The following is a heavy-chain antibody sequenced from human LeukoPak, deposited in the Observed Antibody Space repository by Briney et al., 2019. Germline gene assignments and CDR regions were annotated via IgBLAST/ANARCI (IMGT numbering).Heavy chain of an antibody. CDR3: ARGRCSGGSCQPHWYFDL. Sequence: GGSLRLSCAASGFTFSTYTMNWVRQVPGKGLEWVSSISSGSSYIYYADSVKGRFIISRDNAKNSLYLQMNSLRAEDTAVYYCARGRCSGGSCQPHWYFDLWGRGTLVTVSS. CDR2: ISSGSSYI. CDR1: GFTFSTYT. V-gene: IGHV3-21*01. J-gene: IGHJ2*01. D-gene: IGHD2-15*01.